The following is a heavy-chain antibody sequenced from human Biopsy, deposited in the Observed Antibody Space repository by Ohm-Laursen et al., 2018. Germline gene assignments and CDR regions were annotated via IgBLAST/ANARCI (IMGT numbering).Heavy chain of an antibody. J-gene: IGHJ4*02. D-gene: IGHD2-15*01. CDR3: AREAIGYQLPCDD. CDR2: IIPILRTT. Sequence: SSVKVSCKTSTGTFDSYGVTWVRQAPGQGLKWMGRIIPILRTTTYAPKFQGRVTFTADKSSSTAYPELSSLTSEDTAMFYCAREAIGYQLPCDDWGQGTLVTVSS. CDR1: TGTFDSYG. V-gene: IGHV1-69*04.